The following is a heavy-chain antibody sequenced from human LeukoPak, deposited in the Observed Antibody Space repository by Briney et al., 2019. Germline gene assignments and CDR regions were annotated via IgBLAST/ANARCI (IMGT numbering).Heavy chain of an antibody. CDR1: GGSISSYY. J-gene: IGHJ4*02. D-gene: IGHD3-10*01. CDR3: AARPFYYGSGSYPPFSF. CDR2: IYYSGST. Sequence: SETLSLTCTVSGGSISSYYWSWLRQPPGKGLEWIGHIYYSGSTKYNPSLKRRVTISVDTSKNQFSLKLSSVTAADTAVYYCAARPFYYGSGSYPPFSFWGKGTLVTVSS. V-gene: IGHV4-59*01.